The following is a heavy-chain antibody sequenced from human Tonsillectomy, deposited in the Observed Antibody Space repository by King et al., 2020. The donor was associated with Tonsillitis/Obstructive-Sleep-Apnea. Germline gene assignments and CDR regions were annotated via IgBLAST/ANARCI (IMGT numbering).Heavy chain of an antibody. V-gene: IGHV5-10-1*01. D-gene: IGHD6-19*01. CDR2: YDPSVSFT. J-gene: IGHJ3*02. CDR3: ARQWLDAFDI. CDR1: GYSFTSYC. Sequence: QLVQSGTEGKKTGESLRISWRSAGYSFTSYCISWVRQMPGKDREWMGRYDPSVSFTNYRPSFQGHVTISADKSISTAYLQWSSLKASDTAMYYCARQWLDAFDIWGQGTMVTVSS.